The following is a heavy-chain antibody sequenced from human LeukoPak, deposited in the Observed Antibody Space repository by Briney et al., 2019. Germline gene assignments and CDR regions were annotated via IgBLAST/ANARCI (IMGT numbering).Heavy chain of an antibody. D-gene: IGHD3-10*01. J-gene: IGHJ4*02. CDR2: INWNGVST. CDR1: GFTFDDYG. V-gene: IGHV3-20*04. Sequence: PGRSLRLFCAASGFTFDDYGMNWVRQAPGKGLEWVSGINWNGVSTGYADSVKGRFTISRDNSKNTLYLQMNSLRAEDTAVYYCAKDAWRGSGSYLFDYWGQGTLVTVSS. CDR3: AKDAWRGSGSYLFDY.